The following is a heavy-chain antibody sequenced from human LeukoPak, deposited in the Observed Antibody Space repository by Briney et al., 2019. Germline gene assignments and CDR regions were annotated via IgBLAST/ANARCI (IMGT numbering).Heavy chain of an antibody. V-gene: IGHV4-4*07. Sequence: SETLSLTCTVSGGSMSSYYWSWIRQPAGKGLEWIGRIYITGSTNYNPSLKSRVTMSVDTSKNQFSLKLSSVTAADTAVYYCAREGNRLSFEYWGQGTLVTVAS. CDR3: AREGNRLSFEY. CDR1: GGSMSSYY. CDR2: IYITGST. J-gene: IGHJ4*02.